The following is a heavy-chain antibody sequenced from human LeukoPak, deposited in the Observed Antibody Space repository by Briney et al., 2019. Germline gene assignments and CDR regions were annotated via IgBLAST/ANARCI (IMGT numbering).Heavy chain of an antibody. Sequence: SETLSLTCTVSGGSVSSGDYYWSWIRQPAGGGLEWIGSIYPSGNTNYNPSLKSRVTISMDTSKNRISLKVSSVTAADTTVYYCARVGATATAYFDYWGQGTLVTVSS. CDR2: IYPSGNT. CDR1: GGSVSSGDYY. J-gene: IGHJ4*02. D-gene: IGHD5-18*01. V-gene: IGHV4-61*02. CDR3: ARVGATATAYFDY.